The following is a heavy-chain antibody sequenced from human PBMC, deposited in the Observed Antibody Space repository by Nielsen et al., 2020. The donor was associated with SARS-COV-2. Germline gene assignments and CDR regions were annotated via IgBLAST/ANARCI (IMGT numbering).Heavy chain of an antibody. CDR3: AKDGVVRGDALDL. CDR1: GFTFNIYA. CDR2: VSASGCTT. V-gene: IGHV3-23*01. J-gene: IGHJ3*01. D-gene: IGHD3-10*01. Sequence: GGSLRLSCAASGFTFNIYAMSWVRRAPCRGLQWVTGVSASGCTTYYTDSVKGRFSISRDNSKNTLYLQMHSLRVEDTAVYYCAKDGVVRGDALDLWGQGTMVTVSS.